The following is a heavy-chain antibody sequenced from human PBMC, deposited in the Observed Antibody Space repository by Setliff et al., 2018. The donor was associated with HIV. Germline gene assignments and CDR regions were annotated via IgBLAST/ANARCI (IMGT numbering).Heavy chain of an antibody. CDR2: IDTTGST. V-gene: IGHV1-69*10. CDR3: ARELPGVCYFDD. D-gene: IGHD2-21*02. CDR1: GGTFSSYV. Sequence: SVKVSCKASGGTFSSYVISWVRQAPGQGPEWMGGIDTTGSTFYAQTFQGRITMTRDTSTSAIYMELNGLTSEDTAVYYCARELPGVCYFDDWGQGTLVTVSS. J-gene: IGHJ4*02.